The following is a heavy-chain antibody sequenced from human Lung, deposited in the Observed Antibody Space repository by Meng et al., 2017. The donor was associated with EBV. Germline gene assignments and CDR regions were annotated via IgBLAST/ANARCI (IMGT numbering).Heavy chain of an antibody. J-gene: IGHJ5*02. V-gene: IGHV3-21*01. CDR2: ISPTSSHI. Sequence: VRLVGSGGGLVKPGGALRLSCVASGLTFSGYNIDWVRQAPGKGLEWVSSISPTSSHIYYADSVKGRFTISRDNAKNSVFLQMNSLRVEDTAVYYCAIPDSSGWGGGSWGQGTLVTVSS. D-gene: IGHD6-19*01. CDR3: AIPDSSGWGGGS. CDR1: GLTFSGYN.